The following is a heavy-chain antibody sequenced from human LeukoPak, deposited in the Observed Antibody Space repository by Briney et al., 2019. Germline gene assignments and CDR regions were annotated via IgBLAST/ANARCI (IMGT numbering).Heavy chain of an antibody. J-gene: IGHJ4*02. CDR1: GFTFSTYG. V-gene: IGHV3-30*18. D-gene: IGHD4-11*01. Sequence: GGSLRLSCAASGFTFSTYGMHWVRQAPGKGLGWVAVILYGGSNNFYADSVKGRFTISRDNSKSTLSLQMDNLRADDAAVYYCAKDPRAYTNSPYYFDYWGQGTLVTVSS. CDR2: ILYGGSNN. CDR3: AKDPRAYTNSPYYFDY.